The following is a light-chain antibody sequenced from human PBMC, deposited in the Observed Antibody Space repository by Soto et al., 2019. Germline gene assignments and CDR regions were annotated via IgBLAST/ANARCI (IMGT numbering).Light chain of an antibody. CDR2: AAS. J-gene: IGKJ5*01. Sequence: DIQMTQSPSAMSASVGDRVTITCRASQGISSYLAWFQQKPGKAPKRLIYAASVLESGVPSRFSGSGSGTEFTLTISSLQPEDFATYYCLQHNSYPHTFGQGTRLEIK. CDR1: QGISSY. CDR3: LQHNSYPHT. V-gene: IGKV1-17*03.